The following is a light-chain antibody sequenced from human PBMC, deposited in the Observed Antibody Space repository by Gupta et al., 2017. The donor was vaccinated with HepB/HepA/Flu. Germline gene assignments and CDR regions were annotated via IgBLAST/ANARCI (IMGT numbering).Light chain of an antibody. CDR1: SSDVGTYNS. CDR3: SSYAGNNNLL. Sequence: HSALTQPPSASGSPGQSVTISCTGTSSDVGTYNSLSWYQQHPGKAPKLVIYDVTKRPSGVPDRFSGSKSGNTASLTVSGLQAEDEADYFCSSYAGNNNLLFGGGTKVTV. J-gene: IGLJ2*01. V-gene: IGLV2-8*01. CDR2: DVT.